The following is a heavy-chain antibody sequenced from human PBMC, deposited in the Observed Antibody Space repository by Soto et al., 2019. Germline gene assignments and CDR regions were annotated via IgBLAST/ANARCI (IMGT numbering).Heavy chain of an antibody. J-gene: IGHJ6*02. CDR3: ARDFRYSSGWNAEYEDYAMDV. Sequence: SGVKVACNPSGYTFTSYGSTWVRQAPRQGLDRMGWISAYSGNTNYAQRIQGRVTMTTEPSTRPDYMELRSLRSDDTAVYYCARDFRYSSGWNAEYEDYAMDVWGQGTTVTVSS. CDR2: ISAYSGNT. D-gene: IGHD6-19*01. CDR1: GYTFTSYG. V-gene: IGHV1-18*04.